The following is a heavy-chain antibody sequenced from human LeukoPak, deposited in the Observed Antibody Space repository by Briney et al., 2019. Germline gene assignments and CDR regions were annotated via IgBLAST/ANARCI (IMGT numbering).Heavy chain of an antibody. CDR3: ARVSGPYSSSWYFGRFDP. CDR1: GGTFSSYA. D-gene: IGHD6-13*01. J-gene: IGHJ5*02. CDR2: IIPIFGTA. V-gene: IGHV1-69*01. Sequence: SVKVSCKASGGTFSSYAISWVRQAPGQGLEWMGGIIPIFGTANYAQKFQGRVTITADESTSTAYMELSSLRSEDTAVYYCARVSGPYSSSWYFGRFDPWGQGTLVTVSS.